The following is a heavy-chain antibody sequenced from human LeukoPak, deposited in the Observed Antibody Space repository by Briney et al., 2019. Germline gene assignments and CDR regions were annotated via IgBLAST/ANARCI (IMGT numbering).Heavy chain of an antibody. CDR1: GGSISSYY. D-gene: IGHD4-11*01. V-gene: IGHV4-59*12. CDR3: ARAMTTVTTLFDP. CDR2: IYYSGST. J-gene: IGHJ5*02. Sequence: SETLSLTCTVSGGSISSYYWSWIRQPPGKGLEWIGYIYYSGSTNYNPSLKSRVTIPVDTSKNQFSLKLSSVTAADTAVYYCARAMTTVTTLFDPWGQGTLVTVSS.